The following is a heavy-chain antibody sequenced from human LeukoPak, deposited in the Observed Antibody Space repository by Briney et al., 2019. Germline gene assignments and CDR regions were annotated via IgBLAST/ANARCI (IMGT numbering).Heavy chain of an antibody. Sequence: AASVKVSCKASGYTFTSYYMHWVRQAPGQGLEWMGIINPSGGSTSYAQKFQGRVTMTRDTSTSTVYMELSSLRSEDTAVYYCAREGAIIAVAGTGFDYWGQGTLVTVS. V-gene: IGHV1-46*03. CDR3: AREGAIIAVAGTGFDY. D-gene: IGHD6-19*01. CDR2: INPSGGST. CDR1: GYTFTSYY. J-gene: IGHJ4*02.